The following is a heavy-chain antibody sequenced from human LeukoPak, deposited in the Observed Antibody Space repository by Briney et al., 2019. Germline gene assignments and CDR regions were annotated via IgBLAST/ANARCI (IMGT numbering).Heavy chain of an antibody. D-gene: IGHD6-19*01. J-gene: IGHJ4*02. CDR2: IKSKGDGGTT. CDR3: TTYSSGWS. Sequence: GGSLRLSCAASGFTFSNAWMSWVRQAPGKGLEWVGRIKSKGDGGTTDYAAPVNGRLTISRDDSKNMWFLQMNSLKTEDTAMYYCTTYSSGWSWGQGTLVTVSS. CDR1: GFTFSNAW. V-gene: IGHV3-15*01.